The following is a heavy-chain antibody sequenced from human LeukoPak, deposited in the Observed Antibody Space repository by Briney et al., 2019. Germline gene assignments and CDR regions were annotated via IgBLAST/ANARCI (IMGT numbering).Heavy chain of an antibody. Sequence: SETLPLTCTVSGGSISSSSYYWGWIRQPPGKGLEWIGSIYYSGSTYYNPSLKSRVTISVDTSKNQFSLKLSSVTAADTAVYYCARLGIADYDILTGYYQGGTFDYWGQGTLVTVSS. V-gene: IGHV4-39*01. CDR3: ARLGIADYDILTGYYQGGTFDY. D-gene: IGHD3-9*01. J-gene: IGHJ4*02. CDR2: IYYSGST. CDR1: GGSISSSSYY.